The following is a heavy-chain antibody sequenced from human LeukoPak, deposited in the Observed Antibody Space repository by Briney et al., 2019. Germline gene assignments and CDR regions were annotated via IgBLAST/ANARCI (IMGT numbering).Heavy chain of an antibody. D-gene: IGHD5-18*01. CDR1: GGSISSYY. Sequence: PSETVSLTCTVSGGSISSYYWSWIRQPPGKGLEWIGYIYYSGSTNYNPSLKSRVTISIDTSENQFSLKLSSVTAADTAVYYCARGTRYSYIFDYWGQGTLVTVSS. CDR2: IYYSGST. CDR3: ARGTRYSYIFDY. V-gene: IGHV4-59*01. J-gene: IGHJ4*02.